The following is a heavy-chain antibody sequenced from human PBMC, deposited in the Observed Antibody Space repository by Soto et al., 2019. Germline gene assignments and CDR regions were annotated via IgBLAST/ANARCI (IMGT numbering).Heavy chain of an antibody. Sequence: ASVKVSCKASGGTFSSYAISWVRQAPGQGLEWMGGIIPIFGTANYAQKFQGRVTVTADESTSTAYMELSSLRSEDTAVYYCARDFTMVRGVFTHYYYYMDVWGKGTTVTVSS. CDR3: ARDFTMVRGVFTHYYYYMDV. D-gene: IGHD3-10*01. J-gene: IGHJ6*03. CDR1: GGTFSSYA. CDR2: IIPIFGTA. V-gene: IGHV1-69*13.